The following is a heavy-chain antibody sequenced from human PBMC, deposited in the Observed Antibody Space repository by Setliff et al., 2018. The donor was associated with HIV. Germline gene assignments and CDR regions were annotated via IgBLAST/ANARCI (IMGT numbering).Heavy chain of an antibody. J-gene: IGHJ6*02. CDR1: GHTFSNSD. CDR2: MNPNSGVS. D-gene: IGHD3-16*01. CDR3: ARGKGVGGVIITGGLDV. Sequence: ASVKVSCKASGHTFSNSDIHWMRRAPGQGLEWMGWMNPNSGVSGYALKFHDRVTMTRDTSITTLYMELSSLTSEDTAVYYCARGKGVGGVIITGGLDVWGQGTTVT. V-gene: IGHV1-8*01.